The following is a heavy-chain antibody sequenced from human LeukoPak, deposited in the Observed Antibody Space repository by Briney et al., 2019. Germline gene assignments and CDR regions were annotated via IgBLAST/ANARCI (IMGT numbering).Heavy chain of an antibody. CDR1: GFTFSSYA. J-gene: IGHJ4*02. Sequence: GGSLRLSCAASGFTFSSYAMSWVRQAPGKGLEWVSAISGSGGNTYYAGSVKGRFTIARDNSKNTLYLQINSLRAEDTAVYYCAKDLGIVGASFDYWGQGTLVTVSS. CDR2: ISGSGGNT. D-gene: IGHD1-26*01. V-gene: IGHV3-23*01. CDR3: AKDLGIVGASFDY.